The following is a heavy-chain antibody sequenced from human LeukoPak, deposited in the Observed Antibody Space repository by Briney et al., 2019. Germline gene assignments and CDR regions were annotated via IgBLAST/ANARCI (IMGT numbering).Heavy chain of an antibody. D-gene: IGHD6-13*01. Sequence: SETLSLTCTVSGGSISSYYLSWIRQPPGKGLEWIGYIYYSGSTNYNPSLKSRVTISVDTSKNQFSLKLSSVTAADTAVYYCASFRGSSPGGLRWIDPWGQGTVVTVSS. CDR1: GGSISSYY. CDR2: IYYSGST. J-gene: IGHJ5*02. V-gene: IGHV4-59*01. CDR3: ASFRGSSPGGLRWIDP.